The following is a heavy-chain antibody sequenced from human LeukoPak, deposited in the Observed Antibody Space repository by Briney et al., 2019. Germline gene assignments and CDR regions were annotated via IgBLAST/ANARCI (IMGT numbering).Heavy chain of an antibody. CDR3: AKEGVGYCSGGSCYYFDY. V-gene: IGHV3-30*02. Sequence: GVSLRLSCAASGFTFSSYGMHWVRQAPGKGLEWVAFIRYDGSNKYYADSVKRRFTISRDNSKNTLYLQMNSLRAEDTAVYYCAKEGVGYCSGGSCYYFDYWGQGTLVTVSS. CDR1: GFTFSSYG. CDR2: IRYDGSNK. J-gene: IGHJ4*02. D-gene: IGHD2-15*01.